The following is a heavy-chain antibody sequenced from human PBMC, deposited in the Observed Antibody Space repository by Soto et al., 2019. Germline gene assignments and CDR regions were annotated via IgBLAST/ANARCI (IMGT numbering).Heavy chain of an antibody. CDR1: GFTFSSYG. Sequence: GGSLRLSCAASGFTFSSYGMHWVRQAPGKGLEWVAVISYDGSNKYYADSVKGRFTISRDNSKNTLYLQMNSLRAEDTAVYYCAKDSELWFGERSTAIDYWGQGTLVTVSS. V-gene: IGHV3-30*18. D-gene: IGHD3-10*01. J-gene: IGHJ4*02. CDR2: ISYDGSNK. CDR3: AKDSELWFGERSTAIDY.